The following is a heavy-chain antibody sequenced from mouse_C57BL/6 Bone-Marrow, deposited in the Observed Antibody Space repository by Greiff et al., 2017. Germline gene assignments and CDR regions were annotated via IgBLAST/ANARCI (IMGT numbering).Heavy chain of an antibody. CDR3: AGGQYYFDY. CDR2: INPNNGGT. V-gene: IGHV1-22*01. J-gene: IGHJ2*01. CDR1: GYTFTDYN. Sequence: EVQLQESGPELVKPGASVKMSCKASGYTFTDYNMHWVKQSHGKSLEWIGYINPNNGGTSYNQKFKGKATLTVNKSSSTAYMELRSLTSEDSAVYYCAGGQYYFDYWGQGTTLTVSS.